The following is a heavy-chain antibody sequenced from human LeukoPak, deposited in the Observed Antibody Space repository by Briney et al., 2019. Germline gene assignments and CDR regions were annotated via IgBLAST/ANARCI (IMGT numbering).Heavy chain of an antibody. V-gene: IGHV3-21*01. CDR2: ITGSGGNT. J-gene: IGHJ4*02. Sequence: GGSLRLSCAASGFTFSNYGMNWVRQAPGKGLEWVSGITGSGGNTYYADSVKGRFTISRDNAKNSLYLQMNSLRAEDTAVYFCARDAHYSDTSGYFRAPFDYWGQGTLVTVSS. CDR1: GFTFSNYG. D-gene: IGHD3-22*01. CDR3: ARDAHYSDTSGYFRAPFDY.